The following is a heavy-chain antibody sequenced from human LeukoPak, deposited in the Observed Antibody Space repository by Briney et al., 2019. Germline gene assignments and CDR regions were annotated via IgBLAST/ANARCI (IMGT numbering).Heavy chain of an antibody. CDR2: IYYSGST. Sequence: SETLSLTCTVSGGSISSSSYYWGWIRQPPGKGLECIGSIYYSGSTYYNPSLKSRATISLDTSKTQYSLKLSSVTASDTAVYYCARLYCGGGSCAAGFDYWGQGTLVTVSS. J-gene: IGHJ4*02. CDR3: ARLYCGGGSCAAGFDY. D-gene: IGHD2-15*01. V-gene: IGHV4-39*01. CDR1: GGSISSSSYY.